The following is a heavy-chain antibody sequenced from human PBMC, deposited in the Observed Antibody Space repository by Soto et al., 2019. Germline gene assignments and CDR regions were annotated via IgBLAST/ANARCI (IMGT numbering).Heavy chain of an antibody. J-gene: IGHJ5*02. V-gene: IGHV3-53*01. Sequence: GGSLRLSCAASGFTVSSNYMSWVRQAPGKGLEWVSVIYSGGSTYYADSVKGRFTISRDNSKNTLYLQMNSLRAEDTAVYYCARLPYGSGSPWKGWFDPWGPGTLVAVSS. CDR3: ARLPYGSGSPWKGWFDP. CDR1: GFTVSSNY. D-gene: IGHD3-10*01. CDR2: IYSGGST.